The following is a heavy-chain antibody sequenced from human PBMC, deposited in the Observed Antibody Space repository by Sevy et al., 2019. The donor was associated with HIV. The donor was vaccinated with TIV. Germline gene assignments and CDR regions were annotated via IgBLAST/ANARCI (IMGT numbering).Heavy chain of an antibody. CDR2: ISYDGSSK. D-gene: IGHD3-10*02. V-gene: IGHV3-30-3*01. J-gene: IGHJ4*02. CDR3: ARDGGYSVNFLPSGY. CDR1: GFTFSSHA. Sequence: GGSLRLSCAASGFTFSSHAMHWVRQAPGKGLEWMAAISYDGSSKYYADSVKGRFTISRDDSKNTLYLQMSSLRAVDTAVYYCARDGGYSVNFLPSGYWGQGTLVTVSS.